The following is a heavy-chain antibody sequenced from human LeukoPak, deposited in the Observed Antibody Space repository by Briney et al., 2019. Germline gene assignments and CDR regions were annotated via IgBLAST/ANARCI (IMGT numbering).Heavy chain of an antibody. Sequence: SGTLSLTCAVSGDSISSGGYSWSWIRQLPGKGLEWIGYIYHSGSTYYNPSLKRRVTISVDRSKNQFSLKLSSVTAADTAVYYCARGDSGYDSALDYWGQGTLVTVSS. V-gene: IGHV4-30-2*01. CDR3: ARGDSGYDSALDY. D-gene: IGHD5-12*01. J-gene: IGHJ4*02. CDR1: GDSISSGGYS. CDR2: IYHSGST.